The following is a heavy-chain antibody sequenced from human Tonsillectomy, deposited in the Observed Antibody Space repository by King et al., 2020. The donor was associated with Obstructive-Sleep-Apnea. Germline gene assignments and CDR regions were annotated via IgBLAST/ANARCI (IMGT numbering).Heavy chain of an antibody. J-gene: IGHJ4*02. Sequence: VQLVESGGGLVQPGGSLRLSCAASGFTFSSYAMSWVRQAPGKGLEWVSAISGSGGSTYYADSVKGRFTSSRDNSKNTLYLQRNILRAEDTAVYYCAKGGSMVRGVIRDFDYWGQGTLVTVSS. D-gene: IGHD3-10*01. CDR2: ISGSGGST. CDR1: GFTFSSYA. V-gene: IGHV3-23*04. CDR3: AKGGSMVRGVIRDFDY.